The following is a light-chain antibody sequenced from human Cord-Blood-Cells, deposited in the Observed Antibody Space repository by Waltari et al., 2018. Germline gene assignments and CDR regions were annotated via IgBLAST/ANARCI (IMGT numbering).Light chain of an antibody. CDR1: QSVSSY. CDR3: QQRSNWPPT. CDR2: DAS. Sequence: EIVLTQSPATLSLSPGERAPLSCRAVQSVSSYLAGYQQKPGQAPRLLIYDASNRATGIPARFSCSGSGTDFTLTISSLEPEDFAVYYCQQRSNWPPTFGGGTKVEIK. V-gene: IGKV3-11*01. J-gene: IGKJ4*01.